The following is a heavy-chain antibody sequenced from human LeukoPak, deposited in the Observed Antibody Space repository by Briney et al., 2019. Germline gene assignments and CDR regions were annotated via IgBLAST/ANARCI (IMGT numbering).Heavy chain of an antibody. Sequence: ASVKVSCKASGYTFTSYDINWVRQATGQGLEWMGLMNPNSGNTGYAQKFQGRVTMTRNTSISTAYMQLSSLRSEDTAVYYCARSVSRITIFGVAGFDYWGQGTLVTVSS. CDR3: ARSVSRITIFGVAGFDY. V-gene: IGHV1-8*01. CDR2: MNPNSGNT. J-gene: IGHJ4*02. CDR1: GYTFTSYD. D-gene: IGHD3-3*01.